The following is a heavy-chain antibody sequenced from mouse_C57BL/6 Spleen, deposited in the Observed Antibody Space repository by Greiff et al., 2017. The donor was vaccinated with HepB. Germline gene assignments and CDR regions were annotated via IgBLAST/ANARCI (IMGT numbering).Heavy chain of an antibody. V-gene: IGHV1-61*01. CDR1: GYTFTSYW. D-gene: IGHD4-1*01. CDR2: IYPSDSET. J-gene: IGHJ3*01. Sequence: QVQLQQPGAELVRPGSSVKLSCKASGYTFTSYWMDWVKQRPGQGLEWIGNIYPSDSETHYNQKFKDKATLTVDKSSSTAYMQLSSLTSEDSAVYYCARSSTELGRAWFAYWGQGTLVTVSA. CDR3: ARSSTELGRAWFAY.